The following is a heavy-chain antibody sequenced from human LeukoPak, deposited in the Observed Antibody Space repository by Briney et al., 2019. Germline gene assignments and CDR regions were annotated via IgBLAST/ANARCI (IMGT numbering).Heavy chain of an antibody. J-gene: IGHJ6*02. Sequence: ASVKVSFKASGYTFTSYDINWVRQATGQGLEWMGWMNPNSGNTRYAQKFQGRVTMTRNTSISTAYMELSSLGSEDTAVYYCARGRSTRGYYGMDVWGQGTTVTVSS. CDR1: GYTFTSYD. D-gene: IGHD5/OR15-5a*01. CDR2: MNPNSGNT. CDR3: ARGRSTRGYYGMDV. V-gene: IGHV1-8*01.